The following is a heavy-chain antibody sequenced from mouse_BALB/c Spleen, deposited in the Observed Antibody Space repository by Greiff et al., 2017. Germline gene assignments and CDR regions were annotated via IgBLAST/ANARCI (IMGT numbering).Heavy chain of an antibody. CDR1: GYTFTSYW. Sequence: QVQLQQSGAELAKPGASVKMSCKASGYTFTSYWMHWVKQRPGQGLEWIGYINPSTGYTEYNQKFKDKATLTADKSSSTAYMQLSSLTSEDSAVYYCARGGYLYYAMDYWGQGTVVTVSS. D-gene: IGHD3-1*01. CDR2: INPSTGYT. V-gene: IGHV1-7*01. J-gene: IGHJ4*01. CDR3: ARGGYLYYAMDY.